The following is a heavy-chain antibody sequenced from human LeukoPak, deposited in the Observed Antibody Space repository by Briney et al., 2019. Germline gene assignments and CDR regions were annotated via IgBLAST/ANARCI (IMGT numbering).Heavy chain of an antibody. J-gene: IGHJ4*02. D-gene: IGHD3-10*01. Sequence: SVTVSCKASGGTFSSYAISWVRQAPGQGLEWMGGIIPIFGTANYAQKFQGRVTITADKSTSTAYMELRSLRSDDTAVYYCARDSWFGELLRGDYWGQGTLVTVSS. CDR3: ARDSWFGELLRGDY. CDR2: IIPIFGTA. CDR1: GGTFSSYA. V-gene: IGHV1-69*06.